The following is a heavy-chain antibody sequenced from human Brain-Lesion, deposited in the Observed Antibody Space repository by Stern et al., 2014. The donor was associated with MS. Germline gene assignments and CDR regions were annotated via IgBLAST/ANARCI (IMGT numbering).Heavy chain of an antibody. D-gene: IGHD2-21*02. CDR1: GLTLSSYW. V-gene: IGHV3-7*01. CDR3: AADTRAMTVFY. J-gene: IGHJ4*02. Sequence: EVQLVESGGGLVQPGGSLRLSCAASGLTLSSYWRSWVRQAQGKGLEWLANINQGGSEKYYVDSVKGRFTISIDNAKNSLFLQMNSLRAEDTAVYYFAADTRAMTVFYWGQGTLVTVSS. CDR2: INQGGSEK.